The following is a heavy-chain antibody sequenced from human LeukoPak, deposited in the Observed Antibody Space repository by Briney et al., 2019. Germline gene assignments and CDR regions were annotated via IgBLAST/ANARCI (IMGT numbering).Heavy chain of an antibody. D-gene: IGHD2-15*01. J-gene: IGHJ4*02. V-gene: IGHV3-48*01. CDR1: GFTFSSYS. CDR2: ISSSSSTI. CDR3: ARSYCSGGSCTQIDY. Sequence: GGSLRLSCAASGFTFSSYSMNWVRQAPGKGLEWVSDISSSSSTIYYADSVKGRFTISRDNAKNSLYLQMNSLRAEDTAVYYCARSYCSGGSCTQIDYWGQGTLVTVSS.